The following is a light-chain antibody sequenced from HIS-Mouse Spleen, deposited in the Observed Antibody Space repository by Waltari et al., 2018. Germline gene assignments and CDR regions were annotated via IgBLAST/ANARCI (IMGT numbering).Light chain of an antibody. V-gene: IGLV3-10*01. J-gene: IGLJ2*01. Sequence: SYELTQPPSVSVSPGQTAMITCSGDALPKKYAYWDQQKSGQAPVLVIYEDSKRPSGIPERFSGSSSGTMATLTISGAQVEDEADYYCYSTDSSGNHRVFGGGTKLTVL. CDR2: EDS. CDR3: YSTDSSGNHRV. CDR1: ALPKKY.